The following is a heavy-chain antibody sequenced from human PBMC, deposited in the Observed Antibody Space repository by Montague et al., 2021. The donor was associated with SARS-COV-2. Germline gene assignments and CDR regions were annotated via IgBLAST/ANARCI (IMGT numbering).Heavy chain of an antibody. Sequence: QSGAEVKKPGESLKISCKGSGYSFSSYWIGWVRQMPGKGLEWMGIIYPGDSDTRYSPSLQGQVTISADTSTTTAYQHWSTLKASDTAIYYCTRQASGYGVDYWGQGTQVTVSS. J-gene: IGHJ4*02. CDR1: GYSFSSYW. CDR2: IYPGDSDT. D-gene: IGHD5-12*01. CDR3: TRQASGYGVDY. V-gene: IGHV5-51*01.